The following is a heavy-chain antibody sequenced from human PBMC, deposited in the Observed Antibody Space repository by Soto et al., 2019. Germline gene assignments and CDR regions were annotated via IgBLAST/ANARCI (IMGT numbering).Heavy chain of an antibody. CDR2: INHSGGT. CDR3: SSTPGYPFYYFDY. J-gene: IGHJ4*02. D-gene: IGHD3-9*01. V-gene: IGHV4-34*01. CDR1: GGSFSGYY. Sequence: PSETLSLTCAVYGGSFSGYYWSWIRQPPGKGLEWIGEINHSGGTNYNPSLKSRVTISVDTSRNQFSLKLSSVTAADTAVYYCSSTPGYPFYYFDYWGQGTLVTVSS.